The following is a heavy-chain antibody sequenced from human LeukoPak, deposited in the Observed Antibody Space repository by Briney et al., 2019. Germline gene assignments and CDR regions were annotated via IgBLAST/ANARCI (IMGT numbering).Heavy chain of an antibody. J-gene: IGHJ6*03. CDR3: ARDKPGSHYYVDV. D-gene: IGHD1-1*01. Sequence: GGSLRLSCAASGCTFSSYAMSWVRQAPGKGLEWVAAISSTCGSTYYADSVQGRFTNTRDNSKIRLYVQMDSLRAEDTAVYYCARDKPGSHYYVDVWGKGTTVTVSS. CDR2: ISSTCGST. CDR1: GCTFSSYA. V-gene: IGHV3-23*01.